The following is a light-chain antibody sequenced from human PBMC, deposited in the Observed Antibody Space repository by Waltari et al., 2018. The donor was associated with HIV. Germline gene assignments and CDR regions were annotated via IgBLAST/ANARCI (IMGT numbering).Light chain of an antibody. J-gene: IGKJ5*01. CDR1: QSVSSH. V-gene: IGKV3-11*01. Sequence: IVFTQSPATLSLSPGEIATLSCRASQSVSSHLAWYHQKPGQPPRLLIYGASSRATGIPARFSGSGSGTDFTLTISSLEPGDFGVYYCQQRSNWPITFGQGTRLEIK. CDR3: QQRSNWPIT. CDR2: GAS.